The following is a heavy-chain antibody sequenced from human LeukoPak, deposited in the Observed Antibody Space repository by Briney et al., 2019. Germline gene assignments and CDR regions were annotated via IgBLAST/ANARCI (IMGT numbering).Heavy chain of an antibody. CDR2: IYYSGST. V-gene: IGHV4-39*07. CDR3: ARDHHDILTGYFRGYYFDY. D-gene: IGHD3-9*01. CDR1: GGSISSGSYY. J-gene: IGHJ4*02. Sequence: SETLSLTCTVSGGSISSGSYYWGWIRQPPGKGLEWIGSIYYSGSTYYNPSLKSRVTISVDTSKNQFSLKLSSVTAADTAVYYCARDHHDILTGYFRGYYFDYWGQGTLVTVSS.